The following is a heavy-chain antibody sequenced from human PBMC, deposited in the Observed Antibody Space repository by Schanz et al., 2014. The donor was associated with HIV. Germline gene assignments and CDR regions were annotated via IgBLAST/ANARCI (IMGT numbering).Heavy chain of an antibody. D-gene: IGHD3-16*01. CDR1: GFTFSTYG. CDR2: ISDDGSNK. J-gene: IGHJ6*02. CDR3: ARVANWDYYGMDV. V-gene: IGHV3-30*03. Sequence: QVQLVESGGGVVQPGRSLRLSCAASGFTFSTYGMHWVRQAPGKGLEWVAFISDDGSNKYYADSVKGRFTISRDKSKNTLYLQMNSLRAEDTAVYYCARVANWDYYGMDVWGRGTTVTVSS.